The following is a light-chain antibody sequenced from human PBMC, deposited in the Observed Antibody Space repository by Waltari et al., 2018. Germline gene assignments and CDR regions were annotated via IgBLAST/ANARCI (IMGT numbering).Light chain of an antibody. CDR2: DAS. V-gene: IGKV3-15*01. CDR1: QSVSSN. Sequence: IVMTQSPATLSVSPGERATLSCRASQSVSSNLAWYQQKPGQAPRLLIYDASTRATDIPARFSGSGSGTESTLTISSLQSEDFAVYYCQQYNDWPPMYTFGQGTKLEI. J-gene: IGKJ2*01. CDR3: QQYNDWPPMYT.